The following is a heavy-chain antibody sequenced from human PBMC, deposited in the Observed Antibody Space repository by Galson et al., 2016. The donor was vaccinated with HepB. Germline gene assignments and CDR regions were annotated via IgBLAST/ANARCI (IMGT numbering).Heavy chain of an antibody. V-gene: IGHV4-4*02. J-gene: IGHJ4*02. Sequence: SETLSLTCAVSGGSISTSDWWIWVRQSPGKGPEWIGEIYHSGRTNYNTSLSSRITISVDKSRNQFSLDLRSVTAADTAVYYCAGARQRGNSWSFDYWGQGTLVTVSS. CDR2: IYHSGRT. D-gene: IGHD6-13*01. CDR3: AGARQRGNSWSFDY. CDR1: GGSISTSDW.